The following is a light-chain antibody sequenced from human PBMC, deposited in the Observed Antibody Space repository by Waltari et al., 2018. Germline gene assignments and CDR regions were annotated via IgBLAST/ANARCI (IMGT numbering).Light chain of an antibody. CDR3: NSRDSSGNHVV. CDR2: GKN. CDR1: SLRSYY. V-gene: IGLV3-19*01. J-gene: IGLJ2*01. Sequence: SSELTQDPAVSVALGQTVRITCQGDSLRSYYASWYQQKPGQAPVLVIYGKNNRPSGIPDRFSGSSSGNTASVTITGAQAEDEADYDCNSRDSSGNHVVFGGGTKLTVL.